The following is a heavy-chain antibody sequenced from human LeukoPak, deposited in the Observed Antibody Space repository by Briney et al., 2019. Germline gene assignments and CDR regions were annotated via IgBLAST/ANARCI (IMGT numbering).Heavy chain of an antibody. CDR3: ARDRLAR. CDR2: IWYDGSNK. CDR1: GFTFSTYG. J-gene: IGHJ5*02. V-gene: IGHV3-33*01. Sequence: GGSLRLSCAASGFTFSTYGMHWVRQAPGKGLEWVAFIWYDGSNKYYADSVKGRFTISRDNSRNTLYLQMNSLRAEDTAVYYCARDRLARWGQGTLVTVSS.